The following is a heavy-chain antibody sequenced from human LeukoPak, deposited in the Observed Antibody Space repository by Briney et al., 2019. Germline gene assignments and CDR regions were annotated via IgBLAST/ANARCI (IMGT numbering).Heavy chain of an antibody. CDR2: INHSGST. Sequence: SETLSLTCAVYGGSFSGYYWSWTRQPRGKGLEWIGEINHSGSTNYKPSLKSLNTISVDTSKNQFSLKLSSVTAADTAVYYCARGFPVRRGYSSRAYNWFDAWGRGVLVTVSS. J-gene: IGHJ5*02. V-gene: IGHV4-34*01. D-gene: IGHD6-13*01. CDR1: GGSFSGYY. CDR3: ARGFPVRRGYSSRAYNWFDA.